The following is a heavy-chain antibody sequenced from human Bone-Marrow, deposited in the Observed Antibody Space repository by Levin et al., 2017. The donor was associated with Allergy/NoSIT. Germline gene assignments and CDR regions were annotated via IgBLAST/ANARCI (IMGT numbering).Heavy chain of an antibody. V-gene: IGHV3-30-3*01. CDR3: ARSSSAWSYWYFDL. J-gene: IGHJ2*01. D-gene: IGHD6-19*01. Sequence: GGSLRLSCAASGFTFTYYAMHWVRQAPGKGLEWVALISYEGTNKYYADSVKGRFTISRDNSKNTLYLQMNSLRVEDTAVYYCARSSSAWSYWYFDLWGRGSLVTVSS. CDR1: GFTFTYYA. CDR2: ISYEGTNK.